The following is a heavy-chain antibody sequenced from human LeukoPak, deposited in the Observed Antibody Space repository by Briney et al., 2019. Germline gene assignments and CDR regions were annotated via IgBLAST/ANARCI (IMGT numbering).Heavy chain of an antibody. CDR3: ASYCSSTSCPPDGY. D-gene: IGHD2-2*01. J-gene: IGHJ4*02. CDR2: ISYDGSNK. Sequence: PGGSLRLSCAASGFTVSSNYMSWVRQAPGRGLEWVAVISYDGSNKYYADSVKGRFTIPRDNAKNTLYLQMNSLGAEDTAVYYCASYCSSTSCPPDGYWGQGTLVTVSS. CDR1: GFTVSSNY. V-gene: IGHV3-30-3*01.